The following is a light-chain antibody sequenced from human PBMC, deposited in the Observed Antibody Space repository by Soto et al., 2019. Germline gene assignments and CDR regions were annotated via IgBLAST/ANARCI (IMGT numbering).Light chain of an antibody. CDR3: QQYDNLPPTWT. CDR2: DAS. CDR1: QDISNY. J-gene: IGKJ1*01. V-gene: IGKV1-33*01. Sequence: DIQMTQSPSSLSASVGDRVTFTCQASQDISNYLNWYQQKPGKAPKLLIYDASNLETGVPSRFSGSGSGTDFTLTISSLQPEDIATYYCQQYDNLPPTWTFGQGTKVDIK.